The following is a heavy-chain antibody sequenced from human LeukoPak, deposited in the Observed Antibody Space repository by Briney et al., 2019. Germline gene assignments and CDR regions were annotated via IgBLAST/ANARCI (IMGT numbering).Heavy chain of an antibody. Sequence: ASVKVSCKISGYTFTTFGICWVRQAPGQGLEWMGWISTYNGDTNYAQKLQGRVTMTTDTSTSTAYMELRSLRSDDTAVYYCARAGVELDYFDYWGQGTLVTVSS. CDR3: ARAGVELDYFDY. V-gene: IGHV1-18*01. J-gene: IGHJ4*02. CDR1: GYTFTTFG. D-gene: IGHD1-7*01. CDR2: ISTYNGDT.